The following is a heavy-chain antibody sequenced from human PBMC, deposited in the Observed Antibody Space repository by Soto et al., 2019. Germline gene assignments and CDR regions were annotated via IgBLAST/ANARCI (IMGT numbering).Heavy chain of an antibody. CDR3: AGGRHDYGDPPDY. D-gene: IGHD4-17*01. J-gene: IGHJ4*02. CDR1: GGSISSSSYY. CDR2: IYYSGST. Sequence: SETLSLTCTVSGGSISSSSYYWGWIRQPPGKGLEWIGSIYYSGSTYYNPSLKSRVTISVDTSKNQFSLKLSSVTAADTAVYYCAGGRHDYGDPPDYWGQGTLVTVSS. V-gene: IGHV4-39*01.